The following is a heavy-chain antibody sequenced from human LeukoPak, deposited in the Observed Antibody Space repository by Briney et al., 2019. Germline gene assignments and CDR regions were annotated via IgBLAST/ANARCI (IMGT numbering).Heavy chain of an antibody. CDR2: INWNGGSI. V-gene: IGHV3-20*04. CDR1: GFTFDDYG. D-gene: IGHD5-18*01. CDR3: ARVGTPMVTIVAPYYMDV. Sequence: GGSLRLSCAGSGFTFDDYGMSWVRQAPGKGLEWVSGINWNGGSIGYADSVKGRFTISRDNAKNSLYLQMNSLRAEDTAVFYCARVGTPMVTIVAPYYMDVWGKGTTVTVSS. J-gene: IGHJ6*03.